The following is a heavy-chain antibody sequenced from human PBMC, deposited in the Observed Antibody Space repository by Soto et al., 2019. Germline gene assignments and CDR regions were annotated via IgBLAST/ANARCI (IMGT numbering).Heavy chain of an antibody. Sequence: EVQLLESGGGLVQPGGSLRLSCAASGFTFNNYAMTWVRQAPGKGLEWVSAISGGGDTTSYADSVKGRFTVSRDGSKNTLHLQMSSLRAEDTALYYCAEGRGGSGSLTPRVDFWGQGTLVTVSS. CDR2: ISGGGDTT. J-gene: IGHJ4*02. CDR3: AEGRGGSGSLTPRVDF. V-gene: IGHV3-23*01. D-gene: IGHD3-10*01. CDR1: GFTFNNYA.